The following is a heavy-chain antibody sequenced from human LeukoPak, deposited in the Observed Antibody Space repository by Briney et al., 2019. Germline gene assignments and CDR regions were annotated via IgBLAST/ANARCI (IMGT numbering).Heavy chain of an antibody. D-gene: IGHD3-22*01. J-gene: IGHJ4*02. Sequence: PGGSLRLSCAASGFTVSSNYMSWVRQAPGKGLEWVSVIFSGGSTYYADSVKDRFTISRDNSKNMLYLQMNSLRAEDTAVYHCARVYDSGGHYYDYFDYWGQGTLVTVSS. CDR2: IFSGGST. V-gene: IGHV3-53*01. CDR3: ARVYDSGGHYYDYFDY. CDR1: GFTVSSNY.